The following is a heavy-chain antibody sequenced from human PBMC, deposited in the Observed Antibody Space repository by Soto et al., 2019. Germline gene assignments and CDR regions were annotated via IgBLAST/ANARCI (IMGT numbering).Heavy chain of an antibody. CDR3: AHGSGWLFDY. Sequence: QITLKESGPTLVKPTQTLTLTCSFSGFSLSTSEVGVGWIRQPPGKGLEWLALIYWDDDKEYSPSLRSRLTITKDTSKNQVALIMTNLDPTDTATYYCAHGSGWLFDYWGQGTLVTVSS. CDR1: GFSLSTSEVG. V-gene: IGHV2-5*02. CDR2: IYWDDDK. J-gene: IGHJ4*02. D-gene: IGHD6-19*01.